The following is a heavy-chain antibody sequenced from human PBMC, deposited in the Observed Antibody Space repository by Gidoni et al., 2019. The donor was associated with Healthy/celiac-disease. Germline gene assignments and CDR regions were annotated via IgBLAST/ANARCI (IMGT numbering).Heavy chain of an antibody. CDR1: GYTLTELS. Sequence: QVQLVQSGAEVKKPGASVKVSCKVSGYTLTELSMHWVRQAPGKGLEWMGGFDPEDGETIYAQKFQGRVTMTEATSTDTAYMELSSLRSEDTAVYYCATAKGTMVRGVRDDAFDIWGQGTMVTVSS. D-gene: IGHD3-10*01. CDR2: FDPEDGET. CDR3: ATAKGTMVRGVRDDAFDI. J-gene: IGHJ3*02. V-gene: IGHV1-24*01.